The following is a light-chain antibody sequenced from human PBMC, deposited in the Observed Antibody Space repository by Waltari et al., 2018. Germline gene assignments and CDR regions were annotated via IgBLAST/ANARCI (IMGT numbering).Light chain of an antibody. J-gene: IGKJ1*01. CDR3: QQYYSTPRT. CDR2: WAS. CDR1: QSVLYSSNNKNY. Sequence: DIVMTQSPDSLAVSLGERATINCKSSQSVLYSSNNKNYLAWYQQRPGQPPKLLIYWASTRESGVPDRFSCSGSWTDFTLTISSLQAEDVAVYYCQQYYSTPRTFGQGTKVEIE. V-gene: IGKV4-1*01.